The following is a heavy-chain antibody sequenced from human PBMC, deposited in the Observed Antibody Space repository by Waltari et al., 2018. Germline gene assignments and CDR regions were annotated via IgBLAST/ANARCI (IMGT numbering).Heavy chain of an antibody. CDR1: GASISRPY. J-gene: IGHJ4*02. CDR2: IYYSGST. Sequence: QVQLQESGPGLVKPSETLSLTCTVPGASISRPYWRWIRQPPGKGLEWIGYIYYSGSTNYNPSLKSRVTISVDTSKNQFSLKLSSVTAADTAVYYCARASGSRKRNFDYWGQGTLVTVSS. V-gene: IGHV4-59*11. D-gene: IGHD6-13*01. CDR3: ARASGSRKRNFDY.